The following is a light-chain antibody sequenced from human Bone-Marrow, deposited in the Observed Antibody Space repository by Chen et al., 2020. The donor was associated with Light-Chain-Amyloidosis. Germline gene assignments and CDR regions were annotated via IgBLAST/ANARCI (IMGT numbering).Light chain of an antibody. V-gene: IGLV2-8*01. J-gene: IGLJ1*01. CDR1: SSDIGTYDS. Sequence: QSALSQPSSASGSPGQSVTISCTGPSSDIGTYDSVSWYQQHPGTALKLILSEVSRRPAGVPERVSGSESGNTASLTVARLQAEDEAEYYCSSYAGSNILYVFGSGTKVTV. CDR2: EVS. CDR3: SSYAGSNILYV.